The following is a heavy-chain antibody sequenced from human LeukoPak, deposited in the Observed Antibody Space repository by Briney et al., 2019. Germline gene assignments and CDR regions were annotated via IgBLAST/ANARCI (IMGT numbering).Heavy chain of an antibody. CDR2: ISTYNTNT. Sequence: GASVNVSCKASGYTFTSHGISWVRQAPGPRLEWLGWISTYNTNTNYAQKLQGRVTMTTDTSTSTAYMELRSLRSDDTAVYYCATGTRSNYYYYMDVWGKGTTVTVSS. V-gene: IGHV1-18*01. D-gene: IGHD1-7*01. CDR1: GYTFTSHG. J-gene: IGHJ6*03. CDR3: ATGTRSNYYYYMDV.